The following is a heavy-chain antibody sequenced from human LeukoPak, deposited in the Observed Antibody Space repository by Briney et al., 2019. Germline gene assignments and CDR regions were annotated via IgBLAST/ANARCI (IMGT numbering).Heavy chain of an antibody. CDR3: ARACKTVVVVADYLDAFDI. Sequence: SVKVSCKASGGTFSSHTISWVRQAPGQGLEWMGRIIPILGIANYAQKFQGRVTINADKSTSTGYMELSRLRSEDTAVYYCARACKTVVVVADYLDAFDIWGQGTMVTVSS. CDR2: IIPILGIA. D-gene: IGHD2-15*01. CDR1: GGTFSSHT. V-gene: IGHV1-69*02. J-gene: IGHJ3*02.